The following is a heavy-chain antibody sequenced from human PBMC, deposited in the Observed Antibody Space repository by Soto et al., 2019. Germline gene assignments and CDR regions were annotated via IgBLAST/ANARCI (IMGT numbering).Heavy chain of an antibody. D-gene: IGHD3-16*01. CDR2: IIPIFGTA. CDR1: GGTFSSYA. Sequence: GASVKVSCKASGGTFSSYAISWVRQAPGQGLEWMGGIIPIFGTANYAQKFQGRVTITADESTSTAYIELSSLRSEDTAVYYCARVDPFGSSYSSDYWGQGTLVTVSS. V-gene: IGHV1-69*13. CDR3: ARVDPFGSSYSSDY. J-gene: IGHJ4*02.